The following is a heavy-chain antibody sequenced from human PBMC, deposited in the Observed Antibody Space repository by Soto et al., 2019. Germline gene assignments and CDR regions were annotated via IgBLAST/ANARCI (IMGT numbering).Heavy chain of an antibody. Sequence: GGSLRLSCAASGFTFSSYSMNWVRQAPGKGLEWVSYISSSSSTIYYADSVKGRFTISRDNAKNSLYLQMNSLRAEDTAVYYCARDFELERPQYYFDYWGQGTLVTAPQ. CDR2: ISSSSSTI. J-gene: IGHJ4*02. CDR3: ARDFELERPQYYFDY. CDR1: GFTFSSYS. V-gene: IGHV3-48*01. D-gene: IGHD1-1*01.